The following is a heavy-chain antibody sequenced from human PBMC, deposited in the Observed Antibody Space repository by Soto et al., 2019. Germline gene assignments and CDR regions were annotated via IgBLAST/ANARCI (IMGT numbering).Heavy chain of an antibody. D-gene: IGHD4-17*01. Sequence: SETLPLTCAVSGYSISSGYYWGWLRQPPGKGLEWIGHMYHSGSIYYNPSLQSRVTISMDTSKNEFSLKLTSVTAADTAVYYCGRQKGGGIYGDYVADWGQGTLVTAPQ. CDR3: GRQKGGGIYGDYVAD. CDR1: GYSISSGYY. CDR2: MYHSGSI. V-gene: IGHV4-38-2*01. J-gene: IGHJ4*02.